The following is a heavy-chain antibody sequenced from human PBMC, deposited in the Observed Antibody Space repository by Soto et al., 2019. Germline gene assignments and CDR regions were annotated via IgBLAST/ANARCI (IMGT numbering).Heavy chain of an antibody. J-gene: IGHJ6*02. CDR3: ARETIAVRQLFLSFYGMGL. V-gene: IGHV3-48*03. Sequence: GGSLRLSCAASGFTFSTYEMNWVRQAPGKGLEWVSYISSGDNTIKYADSLKGRFTISRDNSKNTLFLQMNTLRAEDTAIYYYARETIAVRQLFLSFYGMGLWGQGTSVSV. D-gene: IGHD6-6*01. CDR1: GFTFSTYE. CDR2: ISSGDNTI.